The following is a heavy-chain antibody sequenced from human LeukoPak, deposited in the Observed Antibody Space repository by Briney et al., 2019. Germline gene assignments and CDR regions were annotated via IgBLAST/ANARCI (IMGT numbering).Heavy chain of an antibody. CDR3: AKDRPQRITMVRGAITEDPHPYYFDY. CDR2: ISGSGGST. J-gene: IGHJ4*02. Sequence: PGGSLRLSCAASGFTFSSYAMSWVRQAPGKGLEWVSAISGSGGSTYYADSVKGRFTISRDNSKNTLYLQMNSLRAEDTAVYYCAKDRPQRITMVRGAITEDPHPYYFDYWGQGTLVTVSS. CDR1: GFTFSSYA. D-gene: IGHD3-10*01. V-gene: IGHV3-23*01.